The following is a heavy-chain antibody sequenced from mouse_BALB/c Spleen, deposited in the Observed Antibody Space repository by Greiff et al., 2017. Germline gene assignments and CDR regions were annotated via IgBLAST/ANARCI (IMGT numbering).Heavy chain of an antibody. Sequence: EVNVVESGGGLVKPGGSLKLSCAASGFTFSSYAMSWVRQTPEKRLEWVASISSGGSTYYPDSVKGRFTISRDNARNILYLKMSSLRSDDTAMYYCARGDYYGSSPFDYWGQGTTLTVSS. V-gene: IGHV5-6-5*01. CDR3: ARGDYYGSSPFDY. D-gene: IGHD1-1*01. CDR1: GFTFSSYA. J-gene: IGHJ2*01. CDR2: ISSGGST.